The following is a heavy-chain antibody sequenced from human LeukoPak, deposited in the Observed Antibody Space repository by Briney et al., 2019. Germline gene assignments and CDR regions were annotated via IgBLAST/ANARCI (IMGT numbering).Heavy chain of an antibody. D-gene: IGHD3-22*01. Sequence: SETLSLTCTVSGGSISSSSYYWGWIRQPPGKGLEWIGSIYYSGSTYYNPSLKSRVTISVDTSKNQFSLKLSSVTAADTAVYYCARLGPDGSGYYNFDYWGQGTLVTISS. CDR2: IYYSGST. V-gene: IGHV4-39*01. CDR3: ARLGPDGSGYYNFDY. CDR1: GGSISSSSYY. J-gene: IGHJ4*02.